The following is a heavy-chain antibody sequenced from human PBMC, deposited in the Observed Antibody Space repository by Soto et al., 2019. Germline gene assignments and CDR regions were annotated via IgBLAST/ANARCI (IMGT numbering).Heavy chain of an antibody. V-gene: IGHV3-21*04. D-gene: IGHD3-3*01. CDR1: EFTFTHYW. Sequence: PGGSLRLSCVASEFTFTHYWMHWVRQAPGKGLVWVSPISSSSGYIYYADSVKGRFTISRDNAKNSLYLQMNSLRAEDTAVYYCARDRTITIFGVAKHFYGMDVWGQGTTVTVSS. CDR2: ISSSSGYI. CDR3: ARDRTITIFGVAKHFYGMDV. J-gene: IGHJ6*02.